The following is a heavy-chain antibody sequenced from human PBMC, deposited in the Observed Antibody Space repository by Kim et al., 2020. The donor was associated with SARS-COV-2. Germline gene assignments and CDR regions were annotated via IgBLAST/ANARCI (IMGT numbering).Heavy chain of an antibody. Sequence: ADSVKGRFTISRDNAKNSLYLQMNSLRAEDTALYHCARPLYSYGLNAFDIWGQGTMVTVSS. D-gene: IGHD5-18*01. V-gene: IGHV3-20*01. CDR3: ARPLYSYGLNAFDI. J-gene: IGHJ3*02.